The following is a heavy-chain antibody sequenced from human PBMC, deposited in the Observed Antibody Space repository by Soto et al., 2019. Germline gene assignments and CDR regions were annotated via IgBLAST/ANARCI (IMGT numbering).Heavy chain of an antibody. CDR2: ISGSGDKT. D-gene: IGHD3-10*01. V-gene: IGHV3-23*01. CDR3: ASHYGSGGDNWLDP. CDR1: GFTFSNHG. J-gene: IGHJ5*02. Sequence: EVQLLESGGGLVQPGTSLRLSCTASGFTFSNHGMSWVRQAPGKGLEWVSAISGSGDKTYYGESVKGRFTISRDNSKNALYLEMNSLRVEDTAVYYCASHYGSGGDNWLDPWGQGTLVTVSS.